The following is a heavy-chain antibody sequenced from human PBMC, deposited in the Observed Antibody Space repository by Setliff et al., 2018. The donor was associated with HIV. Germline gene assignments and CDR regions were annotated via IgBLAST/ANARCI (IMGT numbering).Heavy chain of an antibody. J-gene: IGHJ4*02. D-gene: IGHD3-10*01. CDR3: ARSIYGSGTYPLDI. CDR1: GGSLTGYH. CDR2: MYYTGTT. V-gene: IGHV4-4*07. Sequence: PSETLSLTCTVSGGSLTGYHWSWIRQSAGKELEWIGRMYYTGTTDYNPSLMSRVTLSIDRSKNQFALEVNSMTAADAAVYYCARSIYGSGTYPLDIWSQGTLVTV.